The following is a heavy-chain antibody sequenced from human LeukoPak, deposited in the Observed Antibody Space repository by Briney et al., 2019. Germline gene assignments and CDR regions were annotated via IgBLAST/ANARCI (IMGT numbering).Heavy chain of an antibody. CDR1: GYTFTGYY. CDR3: ARGEEDGSWWFDP. J-gene: IGHJ5*02. CDR2: INPSGGST. D-gene: IGHD3-10*01. Sequence: ASVKVSCKASGYTFTGYYMHWVRQAPGQGLEWMGIINPSGGSTSYAQKFQGRVTMTRDMSTSTVYMEPSSLRSEDTAVYYCARGEEDGSWWFDPWGQGTLVTVSS. V-gene: IGHV1-46*01.